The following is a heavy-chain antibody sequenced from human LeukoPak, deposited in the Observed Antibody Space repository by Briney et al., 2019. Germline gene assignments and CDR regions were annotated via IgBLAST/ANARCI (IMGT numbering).Heavy chain of an antibody. Sequence: PGGSLTLSCVVSGLTFSGYSMIWVRQAPGKGLEWLSFMTTSGNTIFYAESVKDRFTISRDNAKKSLYLQMNSLRDEDTAVYYCARVGGATAVTMYFEYWGQGTLVTVSS. CDR1: GLTFSGYS. CDR3: ARVGGATAVTMYFEY. D-gene: IGHD1-26*01. V-gene: IGHV3-48*02. J-gene: IGHJ4*02. CDR2: MTTSGNTI.